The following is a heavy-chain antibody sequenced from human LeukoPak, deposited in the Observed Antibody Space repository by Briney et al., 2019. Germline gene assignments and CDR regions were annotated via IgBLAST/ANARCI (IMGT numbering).Heavy chain of an antibody. Sequence: SETLSLTCTASGRSISTSSYYWGWLRQPPGKGLEWIVAIYYSGSTYYNPSLKGRVTISLDTSKNLFSLKLNSVTAADTAVYYCATHNYGPQNWLDPWGQGTLVTVSS. J-gene: IGHJ5*02. CDR2: IYYSGST. CDR1: GRSISTSSYY. V-gene: IGHV4-39*07. CDR3: ATHNYGPQNWLDP. D-gene: IGHD5-18*01.